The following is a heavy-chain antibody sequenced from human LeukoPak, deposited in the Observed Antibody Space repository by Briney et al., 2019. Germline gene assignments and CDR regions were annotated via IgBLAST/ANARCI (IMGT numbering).Heavy chain of an antibody. Sequence: PSETLSLTCAVYGGSFSGYYWSWIRQPPGKGLEWIGEINHSGSTNYNPSLKSRVTISVDTSKNQSSLKLSSVTAADTAVYYCARGVKPGVVPAAITPYYFDYWGQGTLVTVSS. V-gene: IGHV4-34*01. J-gene: IGHJ4*02. CDR2: INHSGST. CDR3: ARGVKPGVVPAAITPYYFDY. D-gene: IGHD2-2*01. CDR1: GGSFSGYY.